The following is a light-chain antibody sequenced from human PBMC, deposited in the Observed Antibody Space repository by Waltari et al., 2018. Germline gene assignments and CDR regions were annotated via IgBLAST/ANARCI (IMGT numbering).Light chain of an antibody. V-gene: IGKV3-20*01. CDR3: QHYVRLPAT. CDR1: QSFSSTF. CDR2: GAS. J-gene: IGKJ1*01. Sequence: SCRASQSFSSTFAWYQQKPSPAPKLLIYGASISATGIPDSFTGSGSGTDFSLTISSLEPEDFAIYFCQHYVRLPATFGQGTKVEIK.